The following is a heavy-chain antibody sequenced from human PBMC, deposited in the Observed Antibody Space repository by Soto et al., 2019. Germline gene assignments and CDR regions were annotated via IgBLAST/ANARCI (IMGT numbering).Heavy chain of an antibody. J-gene: IGHJ6*02. CDR2: IYYSGST. V-gene: IGHV4-39*01. Sequence: SETLSLTCTVTGGSISSSSYYWGWIRQPPGKGLEWIGSIYYSGSTYYNPSLKSRVTISVDTSKNQFSLKLSSVTAADTAVYYCACIFSGGYGYGFYYYGMDVWGQGTTVT. CDR3: ACIFSGGYGYGFYYYGMDV. CDR1: GGSISSSSYY. D-gene: IGHD5-18*01.